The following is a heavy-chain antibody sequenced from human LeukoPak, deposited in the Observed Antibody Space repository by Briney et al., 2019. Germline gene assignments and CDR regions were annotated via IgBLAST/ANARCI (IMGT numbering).Heavy chain of an antibody. D-gene: IGHD2-21*01. J-gene: IGHJ3*02. V-gene: IGHV4-61*02. CDR3: ASTHIHGGAFDI. Sequence: SETLSLTCTVSGGSISSGNYYWSWIRQPAGKGLEWIGRIYTSGSTNYNPSLKSRVTISVDTSKNQFSLNLSAVTAADTAVYYCASTHIHGGAFDIWGQGTVVTVSS. CDR2: IYTSGST. CDR1: GGSISSGNYY.